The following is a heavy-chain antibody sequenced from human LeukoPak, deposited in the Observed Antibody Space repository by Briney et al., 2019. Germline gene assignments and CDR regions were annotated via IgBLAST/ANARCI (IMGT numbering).Heavy chain of an antibody. CDR3: ARTTVEMATIYYFDY. D-gene: IGHD5-24*01. Sequence: PSQTLSPTCTVSGGSISSGGYYWSWIRQHPGKGLEWIGYIYYSGSTYYNPSLKSRVTISVDTSKNQFSLKLSSVTAADTAVYYCARTTVEMATIYYFDYWGQGTLVTVSS. CDR2: IYYSGST. CDR1: GGSISSGGYY. J-gene: IGHJ4*02. V-gene: IGHV4-31*03.